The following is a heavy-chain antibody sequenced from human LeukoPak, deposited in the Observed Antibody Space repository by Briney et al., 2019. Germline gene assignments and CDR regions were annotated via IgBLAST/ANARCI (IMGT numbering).Heavy chain of an antibody. J-gene: IGHJ4*02. V-gene: IGHV5-51*01. D-gene: IGHD2-21*02. Sequence: GESLKISCKGSGYSFTSYWIGWVRQMPGKGLEWMGIIYPGDSDTRYSPSFQGQVTISADKSISTAYLQWSSLKASDTAMYHCARGGAYCGGDCYHIEFDYWGQGTLVTVPS. CDR2: IYPGDSDT. CDR1: GYSFTSYW. CDR3: ARGGAYCGGDCYHIEFDY.